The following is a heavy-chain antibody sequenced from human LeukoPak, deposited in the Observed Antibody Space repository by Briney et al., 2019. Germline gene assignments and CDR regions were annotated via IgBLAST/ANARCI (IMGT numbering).Heavy chain of an antibody. CDR1: GFTFSSYW. D-gene: IGHD6-19*01. CDR2: IKQDGSEK. J-gene: IGHJ4*02. CDR3: ARDVRAYSSGWLPFDY. V-gene: IGHV3-7*01. Sequence: GGSLRLSXAASGFTFSSYWMSWVRQAPGKGMEWVANIKQDGSEKYYVDSVKGRFTISRDNAKNSLYLQMNSLRAEDTAVYYCARDVRAYSSGWLPFDYWGQGTLVTVSS.